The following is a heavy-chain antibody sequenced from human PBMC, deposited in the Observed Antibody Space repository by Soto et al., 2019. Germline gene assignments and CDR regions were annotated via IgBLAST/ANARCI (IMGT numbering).Heavy chain of an antibody. J-gene: IGHJ4*02. D-gene: IGHD6-19*01. CDR1: GFTFSSSW. Sequence: EVQLVESGGGLVQPGGSLTLSCAASGFTFSSSWMHWVRQAPGKGLVWVSRINSDESRTNYADSVKGRFTISRDNAKNTLYLQMNSLSAEDTALYYCARRPTGWYGYDYWGQGTLFTVSS. CDR3: ARRPTGWYGYDY. CDR2: INSDESRT. V-gene: IGHV3-74*01.